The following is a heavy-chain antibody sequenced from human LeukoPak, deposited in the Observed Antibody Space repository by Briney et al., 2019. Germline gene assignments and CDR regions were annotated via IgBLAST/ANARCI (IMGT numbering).Heavy chain of an antibody. CDR2: IYYSGST. CDR1: GGSISTSSYY. CDR3: AREVSSESVSYFWRGRRGLAVY. D-gene: IGHD1-26*01. J-gene: IGHJ4*02. V-gene: IGHV4-39*07. Sequence: SETLSLTCTVSGGSISTSSYYWGWIRQPPGKGLECIGNIYYSGSTYYNPSLKSRVTISVDTSKNQFSLKLSSVTAADTAVYYCAREVSSESVSYFWRGRRGLAVYWGQGTLVTVSS.